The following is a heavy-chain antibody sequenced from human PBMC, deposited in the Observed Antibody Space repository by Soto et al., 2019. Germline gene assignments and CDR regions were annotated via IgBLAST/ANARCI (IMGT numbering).Heavy chain of an antibody. J-gene: IGHJ4*01. CDR1: GYTFTSYG. Sequence: ASVKVSCKASGYTFTSYGISWVRQAPGQGLEWMGSISTYNGDTNFAQKLQGRVTMTTDTSTSTAYMELRSLRSDDTAMYYCASPIQEASFEYWGHGCLVTVAS. V-gene: IGHV1-18*01. CDR3: ASPIQEASFEY. CDR2: ISTYNGDT.